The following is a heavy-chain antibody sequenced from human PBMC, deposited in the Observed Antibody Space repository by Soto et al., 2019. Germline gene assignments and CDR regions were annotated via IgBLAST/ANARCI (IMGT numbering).Heavy chain of an antibody. Sequence: GGSLRLSCAASGFTFSSYWMHWVRQAPGKGLVWVSRINSDGSSTSYADSVKGRFTSSRDNAKNTLYLQRNRLRAEETAVDYCARARYDIWSGYWGPADAFDIWGQGKMVT. CDR2: INSDGSST. CDR1: GFTFSSYW. V-gene: IGHV3-74*01. D-gene: IGHD3-9*01. J-gene: IGHJ3*02. CDR3: ARARYDIWSGYWGPADAFDI.